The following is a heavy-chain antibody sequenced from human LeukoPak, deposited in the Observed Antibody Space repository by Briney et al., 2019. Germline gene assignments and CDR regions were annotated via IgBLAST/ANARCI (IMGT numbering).Heavy chain of an antibody. CDR1: GFTFSSYS. CDR2: ISSSSSYI. J-gene: IGHJ5*02. V-gene: IGHV3-21*01. Sequence: GGSLRLSCAASGFTFSSYSMNWVRQAPGKGLEWVSSISSSSSYIYYADSVKGRFTISRDNAKNSLYLQMNSLRAEDTAVYYCARDPDPDWFDPWGQGTLVTVSS. CDR3: ARDPDPDWFDP.